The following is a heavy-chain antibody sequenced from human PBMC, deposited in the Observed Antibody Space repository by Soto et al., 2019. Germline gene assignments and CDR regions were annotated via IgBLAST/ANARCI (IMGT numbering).Heavy chain of an antibody. CDR1: GFPFSSYW. D-gene: IGHD3-3*01. CDR3: ARDYDFWSGYLYYYYGMDV. J-gene: IGHJ6*02. Sequence: PGGSLRLSCAASGFPFSSYWMHWVRQAPGKGLVWVSRINSDGSSTSYADSVKGRFTISRDNAKNTLYLQMNSLRAEDTAVYYCARDYDFWSGYLYYYYGMDVWGQGTTVTVSS. CDR2: INSDGSST. V-gene: IGHV3-74*01.